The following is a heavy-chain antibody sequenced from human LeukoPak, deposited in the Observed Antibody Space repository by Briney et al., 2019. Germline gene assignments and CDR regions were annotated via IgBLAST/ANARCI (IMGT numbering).Heavy chain of an antibody. Sequence: ASVKVSCKASGYTFGDYYMHWVRQAPGQGLEWMGWINPHSGGTNYAQRFQGRVTLTWDTSISTAYMELSSLRSEDTAVYYCARESDYYDSSGYYLYFDYWGQGTLVTVSS. V-gene: IGHV1-2*02. D-gene: IGHD3-22*01. CDR3: ARESDYYDSSGYYLYFDY. J-gene: IGHJ4*02. CDR2: INPHSGGT. CDR1: GYTFGDYY.